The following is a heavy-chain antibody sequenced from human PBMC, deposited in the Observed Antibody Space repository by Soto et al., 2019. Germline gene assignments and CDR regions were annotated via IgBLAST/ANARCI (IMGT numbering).Heavy chain of an antibody. V-gene: IGHV4-34*01. Sequence: PSETLSLTCAVYGGSFSCYYWSWIRQPPGKGLEWIGEINHSGSTNYNPSLKSRVTISVDTSKNQFSLKLSSVTAADTAVYYCARGDTIFGVVPRGGYYYGMDVWGQGTTVTVSS. J-gene: IGHJ6*02. CDR2: INHSGST. D-gene: IGHD3-3*01. CDR3: ARGDTIFGVVPRGGYYYGMDV. CDR1: GGSFSCYY.